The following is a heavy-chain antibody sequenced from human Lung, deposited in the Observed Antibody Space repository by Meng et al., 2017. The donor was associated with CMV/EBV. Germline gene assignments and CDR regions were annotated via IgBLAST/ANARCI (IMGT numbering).Heavy chain of an antibody. J-gene: IGHJ5*02. Sequence: SETLSLXXTVSGGSISSYYWSWIRQPPGKGLEWIGYIYYSGSTNYNPSLKSRVTISVDTSKNQFSLKLSSVTAADTAVYHCARSSSTVFWFDPWGQGTLVTVSS. V-gene: IGHV4-59*08. CDR1: GGSISSYY. CDR2: IYYSGST. D-gene: IGHD4-11*01. CDR3: ARSSSTVFWFDP.